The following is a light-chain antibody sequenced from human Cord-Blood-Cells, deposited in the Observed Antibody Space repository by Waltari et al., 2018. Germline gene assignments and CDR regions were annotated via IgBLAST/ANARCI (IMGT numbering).Light chain of an antibody. V-gene: IGKV3-20*01. CDR3: QQYGSSMYT. J-gene: IGKJ2*01. CDR1: QSVSSSD. Sequence: ETVLTQSPGTLSLSPGERATLSCSASQSVSSSDLAWYQQKPGQAPRLLIDGAASRATGIPDRFSGSGSGTDFTLTISRLEPEDFAVYYCQQYGSSMYTFGQGTKLEIK. CDR2: GAA.